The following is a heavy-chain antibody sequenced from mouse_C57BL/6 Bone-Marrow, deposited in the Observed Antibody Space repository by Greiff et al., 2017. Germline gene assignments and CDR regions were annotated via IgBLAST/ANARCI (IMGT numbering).Heavy chain of an antibody. CDR3: TRSLIYYGTNY. CDR1: GFNIKDYY. CDR2: IAPEDGET. Sequence: VQLQQSGAELVKPGASVKLSCTASGFNIKDYYIHWVKQRTEQGLEWIGRIAPEDGETKYAPKFQDKATITADTSSNTAYLQLSSLTSEYTAVYYCTRSLIYYGTNYWGQGTTLTVSS. J-gene: IGHJ2*01. D-gene: IGHD1-1*01. V-gene: IGHV14-2*01.